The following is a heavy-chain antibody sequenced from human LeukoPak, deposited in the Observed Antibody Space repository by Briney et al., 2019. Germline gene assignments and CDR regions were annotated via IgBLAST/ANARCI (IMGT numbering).Heavy chain of an antibody. CDR2: IYYTGST. Sequence: SETLSLTCTVSGGSISSYNWSWIRQPPGKGLEWIGYIYYTGSTNYNPSLRSRVTISVDTSKNQFSLELSSVTAADTAVYYCARVGFGNTPHPVDYWGQGALVTVSS. CDR1: GGSISSYN. V-gene: IGHV4-59*01. D-gene: IGHD4-23*01. J-gene: IGHJ4*02. CDR3: ARVGFGNTPHPVDY.